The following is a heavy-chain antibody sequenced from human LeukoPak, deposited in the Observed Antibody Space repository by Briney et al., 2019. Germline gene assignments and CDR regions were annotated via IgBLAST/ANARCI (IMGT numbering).Heavy chain of an antibody. Sequence: PGGSLRLSCAASGFTFNRYWMSWVRHAPGKELQWVANIKQDGSAKYYVDSVKGRFTISRDNAKNSLYLQMNSLRAEDTAVYYCARVEASGYDYGAFDYWGQGTLVTVSS. J-gene: IGHJ4*02. CDR1: GFTFNRYW. V-gene: IGHV3-7*01. CDR3: ARVEASGYDYGAFDY. D-gene: IGHD5-12*01. CDR2: IKQDGSAK.